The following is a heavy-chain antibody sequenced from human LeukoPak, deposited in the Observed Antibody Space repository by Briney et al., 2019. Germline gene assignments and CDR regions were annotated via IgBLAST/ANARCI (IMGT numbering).Heavy chain of an antibody. D-gene: IGHD3-9*01. J-gene: IGHJ4*02. CDR2: IYYSGNT. CDR1: GGSISSYY. Sequence: SETLSLTCTVSGGSISSYYWSWIRQPPGKGLEWIGYIYYSGNTNYNPSLKSRVTISVDTSKNQFSLKLSSVTAADTAVYYCARDYDILTGSPLGNYFDYWGQGTLVTVSS. CDR3: ARDYDILTGSPLGNYFDY. V-gene: IGHV4-59*12.